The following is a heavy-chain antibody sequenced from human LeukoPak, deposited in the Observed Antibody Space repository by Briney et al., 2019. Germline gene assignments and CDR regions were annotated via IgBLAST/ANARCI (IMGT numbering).Heavy chain of an antibody. J-gene: IGHJ4*02. Sequence: GGSLRLSCAASGFTFSSYWMSWVRQAPGKGLEWVSVIYSGGSTYYADSVKGRFTISRDNSKNTLYLQMNSLRAEDTAVYYCARDPRAMVRGLNGFDYWGQGTLVTVSS. D-gene: IGHD3-10*01. V-gene: IGHV3-53*01. CDR3: ARDPRAMVRGLNGFDY. CDR2: IYSGGST. CDR1: GFTFSSYW.